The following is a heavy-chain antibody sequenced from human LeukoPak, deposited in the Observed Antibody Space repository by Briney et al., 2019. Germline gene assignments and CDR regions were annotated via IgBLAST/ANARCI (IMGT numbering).Heavy chain of an antibody. CDR2: TSDRGDYT. Sequence: GGSLRLSCVASGFSFNSYGMHWVRQAPGKGLEWVSGTSDRGDYTYYADSVKGRFTISRDNSKNTLYLQMNSLRAEDTALYFCAKKAQYNGNYPLDYWGQGTLVTVSS. J-gene: IGHJ4*02. V-gene: IGHV3-23*01. CDR1: GFSFNSYG. D-gene: IGHD1-26*01. CDR3: AKKAQYNGNYPLDY.